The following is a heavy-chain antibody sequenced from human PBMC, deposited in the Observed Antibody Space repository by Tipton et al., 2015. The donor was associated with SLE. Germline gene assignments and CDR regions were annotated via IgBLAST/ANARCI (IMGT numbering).Heavy chain of an antibody. CDR2: IFVSGDT. V-gene: IGHV4-61*02. CDR3: ARESVAADGGLDV. CDR1: GASINRGSYF. D-gene: IGHD6-13*01. J-gene: IGHJ3*01. Sequence: TLSLTCTVSGASINRGSYFWTWTRQTAGKGLEWIGRIFVSGDTNYNPSLKSRVTMSVGTSKNQFSLEVNSLTASDTAVYYCARESVAADGGLDVWGQGTMVTVSS.